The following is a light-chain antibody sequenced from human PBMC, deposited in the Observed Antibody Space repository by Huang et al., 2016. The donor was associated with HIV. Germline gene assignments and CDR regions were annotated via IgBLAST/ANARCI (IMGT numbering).Light chain of an antibody. CDR3: QQDDYRPPHT. Sequence: EIVSTPSPGTLSVSPGERATLSCRASQSVSSNLAWYQYKPCQAPRLLNFGTSTRANDIPPWLSGSSSGTDVVLTIVSGRSEDCAVYYCQQDDYRPPHTLGGGTRVGI. J-gene: IGKJ4*01. CDR1: QSVSSN. V-gene: IGKV3-15*01. CDR2: GTS.